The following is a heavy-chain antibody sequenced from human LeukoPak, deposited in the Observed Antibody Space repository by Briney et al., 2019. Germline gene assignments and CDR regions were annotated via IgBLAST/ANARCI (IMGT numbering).Heavy chain of an antibody. D-gene: IGHD2-2*01. CDR2: INHSGST. CDR1: GGSFSGYY. V-gene: IGHV4-34*01. CDR3: ARGRRSDIVVVPAAFFDY. Sequence: SETLSLTCAVYGGSFSGYYWSWIRQPPGKGLEWIGEINHSGSTNYNPSLKSRVTISVDTSKNQFSLKLSSVTAADTAVYYCARGRRSDIVVVPAAFFDYWGQGTLVTVSS. J-gene: IGHJ4*02.